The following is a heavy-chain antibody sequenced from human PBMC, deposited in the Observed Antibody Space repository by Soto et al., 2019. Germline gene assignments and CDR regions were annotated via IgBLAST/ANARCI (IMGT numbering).Heavy chain of an antibody. J-gene: IGHJ4*02. CDR2: FIPIFGTT. CDR3: ARLAYDSSGYW. V-gene: IGHV1-69*12. Sequence: QVRLVQSGAEVKKPGSSVKVSCKASGGTFSSYVISWVRQAPGQGLEWMGRFIPIFGTTIYAQKFQGRVTITADESTTTAFMELSSLRSEDTAVYYCARLAYDSSGYWWGQGTLVTVSS. CDR1: GGTFSSYV. D-gene: IGHD3-22*01.